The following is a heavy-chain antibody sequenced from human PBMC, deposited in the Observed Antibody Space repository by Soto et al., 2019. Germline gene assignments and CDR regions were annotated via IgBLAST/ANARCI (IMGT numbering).Heavy chain of an antibody. J-gene: IGHJ4*01. CDR3: ARVHVMVVAGSNFDY. Sequence: ETLSLTCTVSGYSISSGSDWAWIGQPPVRGPEWIASIYHGGTTFYNPSLKSRITISVDTSNNQFSLKLTSVTAADTAVYYCARVHVMVVAGSNFDYWGHGTLVTVSS. V-gene: IGHV4-38-2*02. D-gene: IGHD6-19*01. CDR1: GYSISSGSD. CDR2: IYHGGTT.